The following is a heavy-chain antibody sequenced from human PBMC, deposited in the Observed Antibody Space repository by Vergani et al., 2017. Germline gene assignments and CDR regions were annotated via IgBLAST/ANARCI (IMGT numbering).Heavy chain of an antibody. CDR3: ARDSRYSRSTSCGVGRDWFDP. J-gene: IGHJ5*02. CDR2: INPSGGST. CDR1: GYTFTSYY. V-gene: IGHV1-46*01. Sequence: QVQLVQSGAEVKKPGASVKVSCKASGYTFTSYYMHWVRHAPGQGLEWMGIINPSGGSTSYAQKFQGRVTMTRDTSTSTVYMELSSLISEDTAVYYCARDSRYSRSTSCGVGRDWFDPWGQGTLVTVSS. D-gene: IGHD2-2*01.